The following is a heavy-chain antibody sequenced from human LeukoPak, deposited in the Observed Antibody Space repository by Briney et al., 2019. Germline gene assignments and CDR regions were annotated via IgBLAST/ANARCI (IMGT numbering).Heavy chain of an antibody. CDR3: ARDHSDYRHNWSDP. J-gene: IGHJ5*02. D-gene: IGHD5-12*01. V-gene: IGHV3-21*01. Sequence: GGSLRLSCAASGFTFSSYSMNWVRQAPGKGLEWVPSISSSSSYIYYADSVKGRFTISRDNAKNSLYLQMNSLRAEDTAVYYRARDHSDYRHNWSDPWGQGTLVTVSS. CDR1: GFTFSSYS. CDR2: ISSSSSYI.